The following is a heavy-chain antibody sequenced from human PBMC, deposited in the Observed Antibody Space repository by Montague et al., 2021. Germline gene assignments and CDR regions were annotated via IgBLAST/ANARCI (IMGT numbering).Heavy chain of an antibody. CDR3: SRERDRYYYMDI. CDR2: ISHGGGT. J-gene: IGHJ6*03. V-gene: IGHV4-38-2*02. CDR1: RSLINSDYY. Sequence: SETLSLTCTVSRSLINSDYYWGWIRQPPGKGLEWMGSISHGGGTYYNTSLKSRVTISVDTSNNHYSLKLSSVTAADTAMYYCSRERDRYYYMDIWGKGTTITVSS.